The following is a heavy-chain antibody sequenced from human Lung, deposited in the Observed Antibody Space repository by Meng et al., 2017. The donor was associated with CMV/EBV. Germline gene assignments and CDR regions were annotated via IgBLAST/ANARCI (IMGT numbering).Heavy chain of an antibody. CDR3: ARARFDSDDSFDH. CDR2: ISNSSSAK. V-gene: IGHV3-21*05. CDR1: GFTFSSYS. J-gene: IGHJ4*02. D-gene: IGHD3-22*01. Sequence: GESXKISXAASGFTFSSYSMNWVRQAPGKGLEWVSYISNSSSAKYYADSLRGRFTISRDNAKNSLYLQMNSLRADDTAVYYCARARFDSDDSFDHWGQGPLVTVSS.